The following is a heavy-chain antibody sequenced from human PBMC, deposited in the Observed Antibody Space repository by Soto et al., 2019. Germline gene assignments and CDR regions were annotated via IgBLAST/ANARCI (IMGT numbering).Heavy chain of an antibody. Sequence: GASVTVYCTASGYPLTEYDINWVRQAAGQGLEWMGGMNPNTGNTDYAQKFEGRLTLSRDTSTPTCYMDLSSLTSEDTAVYYCARVFSSYSDHWAQGTLVTVSS. CDR2: MNPNTGNT. V-gene: IGHV1-8*01. D-gene: IGHD6-13*01. J-gene: IGHJ4*02. CDR3: ARVFSSYSDH. CDR1: GYPLTEYD.